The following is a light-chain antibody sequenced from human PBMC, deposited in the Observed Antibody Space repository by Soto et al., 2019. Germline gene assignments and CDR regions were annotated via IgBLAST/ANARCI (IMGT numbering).Light chain of an antibody. CDR2: EVS. Sequence: QSALTQPAAVSGSPGQSITISCTGTSSDVGGYDFVSWYQQHPGKVPKLMLFEVSNRPSGVSNRFFGSKSGNTASLTISGLQAEDEADYYCSSYTSRSTLVFGTGTKVTVL. J-gene: IGLJ1*01. V-gene: IGLV2-14*01. CDR1: SSDVGGYDF. CDR3: SSYTSRSTLV.